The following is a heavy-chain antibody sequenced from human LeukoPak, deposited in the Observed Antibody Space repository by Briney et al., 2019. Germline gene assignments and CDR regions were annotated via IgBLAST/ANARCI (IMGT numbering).Heavy chain of an antibody. V-gene: IGHV4-4*07. Sequence: SETLSLTWTVAGGPINNYYWSWIRQSAGKGMEWIGRIYSSGSTDYNPSLKSRVTMSLDTSKNQFSLRLTSVTAADTAVYFCARGVGAATHETFDIWGPGSMVTVSS. CDR2: IYSSGST. J-gene: IGHJ3*02. CDR1: GGPINNYY. CDR3: ARGVGAATHETFDI. D-gene: IGHD2-15*01.